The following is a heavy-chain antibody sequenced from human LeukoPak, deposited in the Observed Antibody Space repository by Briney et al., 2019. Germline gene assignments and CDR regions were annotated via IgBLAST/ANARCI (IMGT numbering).Heavy chain of an antibody. D-gene: IGHD3-10*01. CDR1: GGTFSSYA. V-gene: IGHV1-69*05. Sequence: SVKVSCKASGGTFSSYAISWVRQAPGQGLEWMGGIIPIFGTANYAQKFQGRVTITTDESTSTAYMELSSLRSEDTAVDYCAREDYYGSGSLDGFHNWFDPWGQGTLVTVSS. CDR3: AREDYYGSGSLDGFHNWFDP. CDR2: IIPIFGTA. J-gene: IGHJ5*02.